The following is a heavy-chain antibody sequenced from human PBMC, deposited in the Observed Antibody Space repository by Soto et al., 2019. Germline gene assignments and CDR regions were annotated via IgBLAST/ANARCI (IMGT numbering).Heavy chain of an antibody. CDR1: GGTFSSYA. CDR3: ARGRVRDEWLRFFQSYYYGMDV. V-gene: IGHV1-69*12. D-gene: IGHD5-12*01. CDR2: IIPIFGTA. J-gene: IGHJ6*02. Sequence: QVQLVQSGAEVKKPGSSVKVSCKASGGTFSSYAISWVRQAPGQGLEWMGGIIPIFGTANYAQKFQGRVTITADESTSTAYMELSSLRSEDTAVYYCARGRVRDEWLRFFQSYYYGMDVWGQGTTVTVSS.